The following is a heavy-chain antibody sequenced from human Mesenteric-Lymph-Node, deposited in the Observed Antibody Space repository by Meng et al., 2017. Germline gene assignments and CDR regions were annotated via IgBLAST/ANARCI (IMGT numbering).Heavy chain of an antibody. J-gene: IGHJ1*01. CDR3: ARDGSSEYFQQ. CDR1: GDSVSSNSAT. Sequence: QLSYGPALLNPPPTLPLSVALSGDSVSSNSATGKWIRQSPSRGLEWLGRTYYRSKWYNDYAVYVKSRITINPDTSKNQFSLQLNSVTPEDTAVYYCARDGSSEYFQQWGQGTLVTVSS. CDR2: TYYRSKWYN. D-gene: IGHD1-26*01. V-gene: IGHV6-1*01.